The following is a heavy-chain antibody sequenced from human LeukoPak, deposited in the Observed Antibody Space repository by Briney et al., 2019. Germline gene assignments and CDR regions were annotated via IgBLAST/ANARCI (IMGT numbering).Heavy chain of an antibody. D-gene: IGHD6-13*01. CDR3: ARDRARIAAAGIGY. V-gene: IGHV3-33*01. Sequence: GGSLRLSCAASGFTFSSYGMHWVRQAPGKGLEWVAVIWYDGSNKYYADSVKGRFTISRDNSKNTLYLQMNSLRAEDTAVYYCARDRARIAAAGIGYWGQGTLVTVSS. CDR2: IWYDGSNK. J-gene: IGHJ4*02. CDR1: GFTFSSYG.